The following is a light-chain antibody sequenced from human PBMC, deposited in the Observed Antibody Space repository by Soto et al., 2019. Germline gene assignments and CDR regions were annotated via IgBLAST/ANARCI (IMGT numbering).Light chain of an antibody. CDR2: KAS. V-gene: IGKV1-5*03. J-gene: IGKJ4*01. CDR3: QQYNSYSALT. Sequence: DIQVTQSPSTLSALVGDRVTITCRASQSIKNWLAWYQQKPGKAPKLLIYKASTLESGVPSRFSGSGSGTEFILTISSLQPDDVATYYCQQYNSYSALTFGGGTKVEIK. CDR1: QSIKNW.